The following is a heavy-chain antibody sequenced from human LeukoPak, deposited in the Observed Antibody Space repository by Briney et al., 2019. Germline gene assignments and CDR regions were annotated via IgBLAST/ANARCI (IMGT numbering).Heavy chain of an antibody. V-gene: IGHV4-59*01. CDR3: ARGSRELYYFDY. J-gene: IGHJ4*02. CDR1: GGSISSYY. D-gene: IGHD1-7*01. Sequence: SETLSLTCTVSGGSISSYYWSWIRQPPGKGLEWIGYIYYSGSTKYNPSLKSRVTISVDASKTQFSLKLKSVTAAVTAVYYCARGSRELYYFDYWGQGTLVTVSS. CDR2: IYYSGST.